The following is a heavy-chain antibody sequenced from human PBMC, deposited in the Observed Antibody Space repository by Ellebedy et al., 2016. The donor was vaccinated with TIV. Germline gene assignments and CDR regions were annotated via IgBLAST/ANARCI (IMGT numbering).Heavy chain of an antibody. D-gene: IGHD1-26*01. Sequence: PGGSLRLSCAASGFMLSDYWMTWVRQAPGKGLEWVANIKQDGSDKNYLDSVRGRFIISRDNAKNSVYLQMDSLRAEDTAMYYCVRDPPGWAVGLLWGQGTLVTVSS. CDR3: VRDPPGWAVGLL. CDR2: IKQDGSDK. V-gene: IGHV3-7*01. J-gene: IGHJ4*02. CDR1: GFMLSDYW.